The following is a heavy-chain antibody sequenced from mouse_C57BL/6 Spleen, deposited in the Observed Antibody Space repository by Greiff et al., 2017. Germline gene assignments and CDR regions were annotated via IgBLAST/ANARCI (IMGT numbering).Heavy chain of an antibody. CDR1: GYSFTSYY. J-gene: IGHJ2*01. D-gene: IGHD4-1*01. CDR2: IYPGSGNT. V-gene: IGHV1-66*01. CDR3: ARGANWADY. Sequence: QVHVKQSGPELVKPGASVKISCKASGYSFTSYYIHWVKQRPGQGLEWIGWIYPGSGNTKYNEKFKGKATLTADTSSSTAYMQLSSLTSEDSAVYYCARGANWADYWGQGTTLTVSS.